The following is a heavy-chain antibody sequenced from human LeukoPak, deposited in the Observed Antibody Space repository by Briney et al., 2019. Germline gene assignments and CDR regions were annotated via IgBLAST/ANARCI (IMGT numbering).Heavy chain of an antibody. D-gene: IGHD3-10*01. Sequence: GGSLRLSCAASGFTFDDYAMHWVRQAPGKGLEWVSGISWNSGSIGYADSVKGRFTISRDNAKNSLYLQMNSLRAEDTAVYYCARLYGSGSLDYWGQGTLVTVSS. CDR2: ISWNSGSI. J-gene: IGHJ4*02. V-gene: IGHV3-9*01. CDR1: GFTFDDYA. CDR3: ARLYGSGSLDY.